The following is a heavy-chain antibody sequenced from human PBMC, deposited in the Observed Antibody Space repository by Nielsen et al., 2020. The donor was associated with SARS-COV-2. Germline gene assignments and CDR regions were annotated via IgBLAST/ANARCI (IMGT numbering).Heavy chain of an antibody. V-gene: IGHV4-34*01. Sequence: SETLSLTCAVYGGSFSGYYWSWIRQPPGKGLEWIGEINHSGSTNYNPSLKSRVTISVDTSKNQFSLKLSSVTAADTAVYYCARERYSYVPYYYYYGMDVWGQGTTVTVSS. CDR2: INHSGST. CDR3: ARERYSYVPYYYYYGMDV. D-gene: IGHD5-18*01. J-gene: IGHJ6*02. CDR1: GGSFSGYY.